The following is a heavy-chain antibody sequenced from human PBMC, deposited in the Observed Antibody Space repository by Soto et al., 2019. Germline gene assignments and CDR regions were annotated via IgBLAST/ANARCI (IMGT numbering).Heavy chain of an antibody. CDR3: ARSNIAAAGFYYYGMDV. J-gene: IGHJ6*02. CDR2: IYYSGST. CDR1: GGSISSYY. Sequence: QVQLQESGPGLVKPSETLSLTCTVSGGSISSYYWSWIRQPPGKGLEWIGYIYYSGSTNYIPSLKSRVSISVDTSKNQCSLKLSSVTAADTAVYDCARSNIAAAGFYYYGMDVWGRGTTVTVSS. D-gene: IGHD6-13*01. V-gene: IGHV4-59*01.